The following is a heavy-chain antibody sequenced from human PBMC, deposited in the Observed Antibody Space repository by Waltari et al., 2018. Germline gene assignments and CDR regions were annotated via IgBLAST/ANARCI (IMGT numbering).Heavy chain of an antibody. V-gene: IGHV4-39*02. D-gene: IGHD2-15*01. Sequence: QLHLQESGPGLVKPSETLSLTCSVSGASISSTSYYWGRIRQPPGKGLEWIGSFVYNANTYYNPSLKSRVSISVDTSKNHFSLQLMSVTAADTAIYYCARPGRVGGGSLMALDYWGQGTLVTVSS. CDR1: GASISSTSYY. J-gene: IGHJ4*02. CDR2: FVYNANT. CDR3: ARPGRVGGGSLMALDY.